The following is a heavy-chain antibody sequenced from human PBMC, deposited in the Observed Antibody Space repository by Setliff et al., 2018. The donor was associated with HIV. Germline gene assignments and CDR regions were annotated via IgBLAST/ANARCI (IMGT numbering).Heavy chain of an antibody. Sequence: YYWGWIRQPPGKGLEWIGSIHYTGNTYNTPSLKSRLTISVDASKNQISLKLTSVTAADTAIYFCAREGDGIDYWGQGILVTVSS. D-gene: IGHD2-21*02. J-gene: IGHJ4*02. CDR3: AREGDGIDY. CDR2: IHYTGNT. V-gene: IGHV4-39*02. CDR1: YY.